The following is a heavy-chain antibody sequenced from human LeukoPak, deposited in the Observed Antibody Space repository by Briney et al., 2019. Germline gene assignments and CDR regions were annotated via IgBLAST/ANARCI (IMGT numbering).Heavy chain of an antibody. V-gene: IGHV3-30-3*01. J-gene: IGHJ5*02. CDR2: ISYDGSNK. CDR3: ATLFDP. Sequence: GGSLRLSCAASGFTFSSYAMHWVRQAPGKGLEWVAVISYDGSNKYYADTVKGRFTIFRDNSKNTLYLQMNSLRAEDTAVYYCATLFDPWGQGTLVTVSS. CDR1: GFTFSSYA.